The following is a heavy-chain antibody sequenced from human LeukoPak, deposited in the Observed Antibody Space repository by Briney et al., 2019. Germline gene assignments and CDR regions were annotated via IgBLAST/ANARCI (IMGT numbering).Heavy chain of an antibody. D-gene: IGHD3-22*01. V-gene: IGHV4-59*01. CDR2: IYYSVTT. J-gene: IGHJ4*02. Sequence: WETLSLTCTVSGGSFSSYYWSWLRQSPGKGLVWLGYIYYSVTTNYYPPLRRRVTISVDTSKSQCSVQLSSVTAAYTAVYYCARGPRRHYYGSGYYFGEFDFWGQGILVTVSS. CDR3: ARGPRRHYYGSGYYFGEFDF. CDR1: GGSFSSYY.